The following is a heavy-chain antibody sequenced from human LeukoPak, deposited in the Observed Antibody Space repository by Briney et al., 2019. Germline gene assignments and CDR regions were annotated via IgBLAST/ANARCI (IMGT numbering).Heavy chain of an antibody. CDR1: GYTFTGYY. D-gene: IGHD1/OR15-1a*01. CDR2: INPNSGGT. V-gene: IGHV1-2*02. J-gene: IGHJ4*02. CDR3: ARERGGRVNWNNPGYFDY. Sequence: ASVKVSCKASGYTFTGYYMHWVRQAPGQGLEWMGWINPNSGGTNYAQKFQGRVTMTRDTSISTAYMELSRLRSDDTAVYYCARERGGRVNWNNPGYFDYWGQGTLVTVSS.